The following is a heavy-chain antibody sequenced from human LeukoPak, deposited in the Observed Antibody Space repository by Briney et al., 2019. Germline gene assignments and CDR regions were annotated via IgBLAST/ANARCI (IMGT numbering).Heavy chain of an antibody. CDR1: GGSFSGYY. CDR2: INHSGST. D-gene: IGHD3-16*01. V-gene: IGHV4-34*01. J-gene: IGHJ4*02. CDR3: ARNVRGGSTYLDY. Sequence: SETLSLTCAVYGGSFSGYYWSWIRQPPGKGLEWIGEINHSGSTNYNPSLKSRVTMSVDTSKNQFSLKLSSVTAADTAVYYCARNVRGGSTYLDYWGQGTLVTVSS.